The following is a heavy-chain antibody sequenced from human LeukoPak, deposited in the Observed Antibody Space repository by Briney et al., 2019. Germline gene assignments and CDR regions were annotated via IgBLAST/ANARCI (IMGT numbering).Heavy chain of an antibody. V-gene: IGHV4-39*01. CDR2: IYYSGST. Sequence: PSETLSLTCTVSGGSISSSSYYWGWIRQPPGKGLEWIGSIYYSGSTYYNPSLKSRVTISVDTSKNQFSLKLSSVTAADTAVYYCAAFLLQQINVFDIWGQGTLVTVSS. CDR3: AAFLLQQINVFDI. D-gene: IGHD1-1*01. J-gene: IGHJ3*02. CDR1: GGSISSSSYY.